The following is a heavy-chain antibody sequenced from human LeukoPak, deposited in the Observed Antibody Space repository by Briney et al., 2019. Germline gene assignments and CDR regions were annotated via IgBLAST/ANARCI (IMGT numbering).Heavy chain of an antibody. V-gene: IGHV1-69*13. D-gene: IGHD5-18*01. CDR1: GGTFSSYA. Sequence: ASVKVSCKASGGTFSSYAISWVRQAPGQGLEWMGGIIPIFGTANYAQKFQGRVTITADESTSTAYMELSSLRSEDTAVYYCARDHRRHWSEYSYGSCDYWGQGTLVTVSS. CDR2: IIPIFGTA. CDR3: ARDHRRHWSEYSYGSCDY. J-gene: IGHJ4*02.